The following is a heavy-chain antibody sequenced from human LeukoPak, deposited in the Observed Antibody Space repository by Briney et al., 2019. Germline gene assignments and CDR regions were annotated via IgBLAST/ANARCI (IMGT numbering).Heavy chain of an antibody. J-gene: IGHJ4*02. CDR2: INPNSGGT. V-gene: IGHV1-2*02. CDR3: ARSEWELLRTYDY. CDR1: GYTFTSYY. Sequence: ASVKVSCKASGYTFTSYYMHWVRQAPGQGLEWMGWINPNSGGTNYAQKFQGRVTMTRDTSISTAYMELSRLRSDDTAVYYCARSEWELLRTYDYWGQGTLVTVSS. D-gene: IGHD1-26*01.